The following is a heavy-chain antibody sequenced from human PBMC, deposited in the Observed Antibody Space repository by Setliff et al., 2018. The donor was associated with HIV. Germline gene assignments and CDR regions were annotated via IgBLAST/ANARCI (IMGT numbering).Heavy chain of an antibody. V-gene: IGHV3-23*01. CDR2: LSGSGVGT. D-gene: IGHD3-22*01. J-gene: IGHJ4*02. CDR3: AKAGDYYDRTTFDS. CDR1: GFTFSDHY. Sequence: PGGSLRLSCAASGFTFSDHYMNWVRQAPGKGLAWVSGLSGSGVGTYYAGSVKGRFTISRDNSKNTLYLQMNSLRAEDTAVYYCAKAGDYYDRTTFDSWGQGTLVTVSS.